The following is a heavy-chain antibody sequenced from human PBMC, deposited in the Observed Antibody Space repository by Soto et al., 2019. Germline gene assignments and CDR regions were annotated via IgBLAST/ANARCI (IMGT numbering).Heavy chain of an antibody. Sequence: EVQLVESGGGLVKPGGSLRLSCAASGFTFSNAWMNWVRQAPGKGLEWVGRIKSKTDGGTTDYAAPVKGRFTISRDDSKNTLYLQMNSLKTEDTAVYYCTTGPPFTIFGVVMPDDYYYYGMDVWGQGTTVTVSS. CDR1: GFTFSNAW. V-gene: IGHV3-15*07. CDR2: IKSKTDGGTT. J-gene: IGHJ6*02. CDR3: TTGPPFTIFGVVMPDDYYYYGMDV. D-gene: IGHD3-3*01.